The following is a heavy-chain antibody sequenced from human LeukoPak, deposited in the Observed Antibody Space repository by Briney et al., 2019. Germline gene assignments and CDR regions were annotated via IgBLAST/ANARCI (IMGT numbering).Heavy chain of an antibody. V-gene: IGHV3-48*01. CDR2: ISSSGSTI. CDR3: ARDLLTGNDY. Sequence: PGGSLRLSCAASGFSFRTSDMNWVRQAPRKGLEWVSHISSSGSTIYYADSVKGRFTVSRGNFEDSLYLQMSSLRAEDTAVYYCARDLLTGNDYWGQGTLVTVSS. D-gene: IGHD7-27*01. CDR1: GFSFRTSD. J-gene: IGHJ4*02.